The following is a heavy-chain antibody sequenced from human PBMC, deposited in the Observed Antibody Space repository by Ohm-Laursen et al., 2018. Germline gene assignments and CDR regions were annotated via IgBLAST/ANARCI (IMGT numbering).Heavy chain of an antibody. CDR2: ISSSSSYI. D-gene: IGHD3-22*01. J-gene: IGHJ3*02. V-gene: IGHV3-21*01. CDR1: GFTFSSYD. Sequence: GSLRLSCTASGFTFSSYDMNWVRQAPGKGLEWVSSISSSSSYIYYADSVKGRFTISRDNAKNSLYLQMNSLRAEDTAVYYCARRMYYDSSSAFDIWGQGTMVTVSS. CDR3: ARRMYYDSSSAFDI.